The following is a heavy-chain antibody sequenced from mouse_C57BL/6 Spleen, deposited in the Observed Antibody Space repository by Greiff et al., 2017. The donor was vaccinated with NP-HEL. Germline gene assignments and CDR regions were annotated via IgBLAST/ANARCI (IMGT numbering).Heavy chain of an antibody. Sequence: QVQLQQPGAELVMPGASVKLSCKASGYTFTSYWMHWVKQRPGQGLEWIGEIDPSDSYTNYNQKFKGKSTLTVDKSSSTAYMQLSSLTSADAAVYYCARTALYYGSSYGYFDVWGTGTTVTVSS. CDR2: IDPSDSYT. V-gene: IGHV1-69*01. J-gene: IGHJ1*03. CDR3: ARTALYYGSSYGYFDV. CDR1: GYTFTSYW. D-gene: IGHD1-1*01.